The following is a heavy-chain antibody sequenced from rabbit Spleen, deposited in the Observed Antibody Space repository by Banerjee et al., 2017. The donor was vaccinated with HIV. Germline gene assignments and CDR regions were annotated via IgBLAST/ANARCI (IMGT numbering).Heavy chain of an antibody. J-gene: IGHJ6*01. V-gene: IGHV1S40*01. CDR3: ARDSGTSFSSYGMDL. Sequence: QSLEESGGDLVKPGASLTLTCTASGVSFSSSSYMCWVRQAPGKGLEWIACIDSGSSGFTYSATWAKGRFICSKTSSTTVTLQMTRLTAADTATYFCARDSGTSFSSYGMDLWGPGTLVTVS. CDR2: IDSGSSGFT. CDR1: GVSFSSSSY. D-gene: IGHD8-1*01.